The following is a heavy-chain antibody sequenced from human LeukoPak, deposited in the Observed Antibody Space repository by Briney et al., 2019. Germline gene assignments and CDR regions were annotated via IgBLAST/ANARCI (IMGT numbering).Heavy chain of an antibody. V-gene: IGHV4-4*07. Sequence: PSETLSLTRTVSGGSLNSYYWSWLPEPAGTGREWIGRIYTSGSTAFNPSLKSRVTMSVDTSKNQFSLKLSAVTAADTAGYYCARVNSGYHYLFDYWGQGTLVTVSS. CDR3: ARVNSGYHYLFDY. CDR1: GGSLNSYY. CDR2: IYTSGST. D-gene: IGHD5-12*01. J-gene: IGHJ4*02.